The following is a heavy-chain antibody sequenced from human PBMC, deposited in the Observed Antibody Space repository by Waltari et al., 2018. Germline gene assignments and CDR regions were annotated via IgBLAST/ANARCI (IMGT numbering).Heavy chain of an antibody. V-gene: IGHV1-24*01. J-gene: IGHJ4*02. CDR3: ATVTYYYGSGSYYFDY. D-gene: IGHD3-10*01. Sequence: QVQLVQSGAEVKKPGAPVKVPCKDSGYTLTALSMHWVRQDPGKGLEWMGGFDPEDGETIYAQKFQGRVTMTEDTSTDTAYMELSSLRSEDTAVYYCATVTYYYGSGSYYFDYWGQGTLVTVSS. CDR2: FDPEDGET. CDR1: GYTLTALS.